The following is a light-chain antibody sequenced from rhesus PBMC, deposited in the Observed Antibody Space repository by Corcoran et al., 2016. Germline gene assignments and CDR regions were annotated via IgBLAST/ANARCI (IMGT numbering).Light chain of an antibody. V-gene: IGKV2-72*01. J-gene: IGKJ4*01. Sequence: DIVMTQTPLSLPITPGEPASISCRSSQSLLHDNGNTYLHWYLQKPGQSPQLLIYGGSNRASGVPDRFSGSGSGTDFTLKISKVEAEDVGIHYCVPSIAFPLTFGGGTKVDLK. CDR1: QSLLHDNGNTY. CDR2: GGS. CDR3: VPSIAFPLT.